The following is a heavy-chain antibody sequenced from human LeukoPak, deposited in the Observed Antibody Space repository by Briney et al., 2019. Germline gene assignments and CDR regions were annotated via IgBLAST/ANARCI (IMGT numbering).Heavy chain of an antibody. V-gene: IGHV3-21*01. CDR3: ARVDWHTAMIDY. J-gene: IGHJ4*02. Sequence: PGGSLRLSCAASGFTFSSYSVNWVRQAPGKGLEWVSSISSSSSYIYYADSVKGRFTISRDNAKNSLYLQINSLRAEDTAVYYCARVDWHTAMIDYWGQGTLVTVSS. D-gene: IGHD5-18*01. CDR2: ISSSSSYI. CDR1: GFTFSSYS.